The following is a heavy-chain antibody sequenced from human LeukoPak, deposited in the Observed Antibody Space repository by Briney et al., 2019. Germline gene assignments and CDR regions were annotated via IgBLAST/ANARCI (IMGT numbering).Heavy chain of an antibody. Sequence: ASVTVSCTASGYTFTGYYMHWVRQAPGQGLEWMGWINPNSGGTNYAQKFQGRVTMTRDTSISTAYMELSRLRSDDTAVYYCARQQLVYYYGMDVWGQGTTVTVSS. J-gene: IGHJ6*02. CDR1: GYTFTGYY. CDR2: INPNSGGT. CDR3: ARQQLVYYYGMDV. D-gene: IGHD6-13*01. V-gene: IGHV1-2*02.